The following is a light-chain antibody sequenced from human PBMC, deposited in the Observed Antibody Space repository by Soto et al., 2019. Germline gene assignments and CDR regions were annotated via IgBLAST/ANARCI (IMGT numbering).Light chain of an antibody. Sequence: EIEFTQSPATLSLSPGERATLSCRASQSVSSFLVWYQQKPGQAHRLLIYDAVNRVTGIPARFSGSGSGTDFTLTIRRLETEDFAVYYCQDSSNWPRLTVGGGDKVDIK. CDR1: QSVSSF. CDR3: QDSSNWPRLT. V-gene: IGKV3-11*01. CDR2: DAV. J-gene: IGKJ4*01.